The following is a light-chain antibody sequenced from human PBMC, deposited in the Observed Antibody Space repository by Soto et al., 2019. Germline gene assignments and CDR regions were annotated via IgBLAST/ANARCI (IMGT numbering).Light chain of an antibody. CDR2: GAS. J-gene: IGKJ1*01. CDR3: QQYGSSPPT. CDR1: QSVSSNY. Sequence: EIVLTQSPGTLSLSPGERATLSCRASQSVSSNYLAWYQRKPGQAPRLLLYGASSRAIDIPNRFSGSGSGTDFTLTITRLEPEDFAVYYCQQYGSSPPTFGQGTKVV. V-gene: IGKV3-20*01.